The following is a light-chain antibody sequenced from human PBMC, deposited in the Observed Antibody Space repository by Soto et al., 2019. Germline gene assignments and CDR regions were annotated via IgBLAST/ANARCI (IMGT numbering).Light chain of an antibody. Sequence: IQMTQSPSSLSASVGDRVTITCQASQDTTNYLNWYQQKPGRAPRLLLYDASSLETGVPSRFSGSGSGTDFTLTIRSLQPEDVATYYCQHYDHLPITFGQGTRLEIK. CDR1: QDTTNY. J-gene: IGKJ5*01. CDR2: DAS. V-gene: IGKV1-33*01. CDR3: QHYDHLPIT.